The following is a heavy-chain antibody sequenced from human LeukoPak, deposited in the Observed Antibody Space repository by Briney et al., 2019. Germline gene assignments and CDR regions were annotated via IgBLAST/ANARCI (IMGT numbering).Heavy chain of an antibody. Sequence: GGSLRLSCAASGFTFSSYAMSWVRQAPGKGLEWVSAISGSGGSTYYADSVKGRFTISRDNSKNSLYLQMNSLRAEDTALYYCAKVPSSGWYGGYYFDYWGQGTLVTVSS. J-gene: IGHJ4*02. CDR2: ISGSGGST. V-gene: IGHV3-23*01. CDR1: GFTFSSYA. CDR3: AKVPSSGWYGGYYFDY. D-gene: IGHD6-19*01.